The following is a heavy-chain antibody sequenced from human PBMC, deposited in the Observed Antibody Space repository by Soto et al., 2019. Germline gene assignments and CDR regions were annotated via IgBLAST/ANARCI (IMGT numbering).Heavy chain of an antibody. CDR3: ARGVPITIFGVVINWFDP. V-gene: IGHV4-31*03. Sequence: SETLSLTCTVSGGSINSAGYYWTWIRQHPGKGLEWIGYIHYSGSTYYNPSLKSRVTISVDTSKNQFSLKLSSVTAADTAVYYCARGVPITIFGVVINWFDPWGQGTLVTVSS. CDR2: IHYSGST. CDR1: GGSINSAGYY. D-gene: IGHD3-3*01. J-gene: IGHJ5*02.